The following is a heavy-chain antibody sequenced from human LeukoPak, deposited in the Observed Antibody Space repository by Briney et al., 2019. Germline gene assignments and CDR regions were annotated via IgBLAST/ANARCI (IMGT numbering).Heavy chain of an antibody. Sequence: SQTLSLTCIVSGGSIISGDYYWSWIRQPPGKGLEWIGYIYHNGDTSYNPSLKSRVSISVDTSKNQFSLKLSSVTAADTAVYYCARAGVVPAAINRAFDIWGQGSVVTVSS. D-gene: IGHD2-2*02. CDR1: GGSIISGDYY. V-gene: IGHV4-30-4*08. J-gene: IGHJ3*02. CDR2: IYHNGDT. CDR3: ARAGVVPAAINRAFDI.